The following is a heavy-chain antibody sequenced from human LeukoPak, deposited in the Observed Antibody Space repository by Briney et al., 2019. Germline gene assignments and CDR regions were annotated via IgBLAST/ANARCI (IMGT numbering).Heavy chain of an antibody. Sequence: GGSLRLSCAASGFTFDDYGMTWVRQVPGKGLEWVAGINWNGGDTPYADSVKGRFTISRDNAKNSLYLQMNGVRAEDTALYYCARFSRNYDILTGYYNFGSPDYWGQGTLVTVSS. J-gene: IGHJ4*02. CDR3: ARFSRNYDILTGYYNFGSPDY. D-gene: IGHD3-9*01. CDR1: GFTFDDYG. CDR2: INWNGGDT. V-gene: IGHV3-20*04.